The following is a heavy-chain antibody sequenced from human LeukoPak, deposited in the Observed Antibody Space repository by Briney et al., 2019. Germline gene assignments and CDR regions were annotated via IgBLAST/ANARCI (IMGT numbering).Heavy chain of an antibody. D-gene: IGHD3-3*01. Sequence: MTSETLSLTCTVSGGSISSYYWSWIRQPAGKGLEWIGRIYTSGSTNYNPSLKSRVTMSVDTSKNQFSLKLSSVTAADTAVYYCARGIQDYDFWSYYYYYMDVWGKGTTVTVSS. V-gene: IGHV4-4*07. CDR3: ARGIQDYDFWSYYYYYMDV. CDR1: GGSISSYY. J-gene: IGHJ6*03. CDR2: IYTSGST.